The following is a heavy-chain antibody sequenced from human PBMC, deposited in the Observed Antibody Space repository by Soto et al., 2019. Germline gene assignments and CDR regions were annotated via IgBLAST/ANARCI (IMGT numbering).Heavy chain of an antibody. V-gene: IGHV3-23*01. D-gene: IGHD3-10*01. CDR3: AKDTFAGGSGSYPQVGV. Sequence: GGSLRLSCAASGFTFSSYAMSWVRQAPGKGLEWVSAISGSGGSTYYADSVKGRFTISRDNSKNTLYLQMNSLRAEDTAVYYCAKDTFAGGSGSYPQVGVWGKGTTVTVSS. J-gene: IGHJ6*04. CDR2: ISGSGGST. CDR1: GFTFSSYA.